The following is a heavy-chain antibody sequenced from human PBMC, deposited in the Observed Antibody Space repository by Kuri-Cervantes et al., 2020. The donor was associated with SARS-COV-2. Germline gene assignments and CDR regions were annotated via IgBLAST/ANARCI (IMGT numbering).Heavy chain of an antibody. Sequence: GGSLRLSCAASGFTFSSYGMHWVRQAPGKGLEWVAFIRYDGSNKYYADSVKGRFTISRDNSKNTLYLQMNSLRAEDTAVYYCAKDLLGSSAADVYWGQGTLVTVSS. CDR3: AKDLLGSSAADVY. V-gene: IGHV3-30*02. D-gene: IGHD6-13*01. CDR2: IRYDGSNK. J-gene: IGHJ4*02. CDR1: GFTFSSYG.